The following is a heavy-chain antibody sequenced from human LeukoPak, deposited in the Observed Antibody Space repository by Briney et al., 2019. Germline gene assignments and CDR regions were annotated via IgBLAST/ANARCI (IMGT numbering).Heavy chain of an antibody. Sequence: SETLSLTCTVSGGSIRSSYYYWGWIRQPPGKGLEWIGSIYDSGSTYYNPSLKSRVTISVDTSKNQFSLKLNSVTAADTAVYYCARGGYCSSTSCYFPDYYYGMDVWGQGTTVTVSS. CDR3: ARGGYCSSTSCYFPDYYYGMDV. CDR2: IYDSGST. J-gene: IGHJ6*02. V-gene: IGHV4-39*01. D-gene: IGHD2-2*01. CDR1: GGSIRSSYYY.